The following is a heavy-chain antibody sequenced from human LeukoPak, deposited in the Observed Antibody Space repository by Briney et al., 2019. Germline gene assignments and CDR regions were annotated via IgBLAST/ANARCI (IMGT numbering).Heavy chain of an antibody. CDR2: IYYSGST. CDR3: ARANYYDSSGYPWWFDP. D-gene: IGHD3-22*01. V-gene: IGHV4-31*03. CDR1: GGSISSGGYY. J-gene: IGHJ5*02. Sequence: SETLSLTCTVSGGSISSGGYYWSWIRQHPGKGLEWIGYIYYSGSTYYNPSLKSRVTISVDTSKNQFSLKLSSVTAADTAVYYCARANYYDSSGYPWWFDPWGQGTLVTVSS.